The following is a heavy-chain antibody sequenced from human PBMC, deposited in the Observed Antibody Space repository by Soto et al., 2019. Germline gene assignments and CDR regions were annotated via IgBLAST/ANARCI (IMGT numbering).Heavy chain of an antibody. CDR2: ISSSSSYI. D-gene: IGHD3-16*02. CDR1: GFTFSSYS. J-gene: IGHJ6*02. CDR3: ASIMITFGGVIAISGMDV. V-gene: IGHV3-21*01. Sequence: GGSLRLSCAASGFTFSSYSMNWVRQAPGKGLEWVSSISSSSSYIYYADSVKGRFTISRDNAKNSLYLQMNSLRAEDTAVYYCASIMITFGGVIAISGMDVWGQGTTVTVSS.